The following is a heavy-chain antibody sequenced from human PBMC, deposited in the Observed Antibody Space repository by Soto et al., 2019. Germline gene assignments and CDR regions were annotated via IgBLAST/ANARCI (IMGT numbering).Heavy chain of an antibody. CDR1: GFTFDDYT. D-gene: IGHD6-6*01. CDR3: AKDRGTEYSSSSLYFDY. J-gene: IGHJ4*02. Sequence: EVQLVESGGVVVQPGGSLRLSCAASGFTFDDYTMHWVRQAPGKGLEWVSLISWDGGSTYYADSVKGRFTISRDNSKNSLYLQMNSLRTEDTALYYCAKDRGTEYSSSSLYFDYWGQGTLVTVSS. CDR2: ISWDGGST. V-gene: IGHV3-43*01.